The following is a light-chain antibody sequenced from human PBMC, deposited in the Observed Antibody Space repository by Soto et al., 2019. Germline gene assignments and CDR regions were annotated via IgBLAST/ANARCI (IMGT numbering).Light chain of an antibody. CDR2: MAS. V-gene: IGKV1-5*03. CDR1: QSVSTW. Sequence: DIHMTQSPSTLSASVGDTVTITCRASQSVSTWLAWYQQKPGKAPKLLIYMASTLESGVPSTFSGSASGTEFTLTISRLQPDDFATYSCQQHNTYPPTVGQGIKVDIK. J-gene: IGKJ1*01. CDR3: QQHNTYPPT.